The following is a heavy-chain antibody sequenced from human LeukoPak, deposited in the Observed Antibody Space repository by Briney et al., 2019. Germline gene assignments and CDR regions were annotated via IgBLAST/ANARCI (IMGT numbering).Heavy chain of an antibody. Sequence: PSETLSLTCTVSGGSISSGSYYWSWIRQPAGKGLEWIGRNYTSGSTNYNPSLKSRVTISVDTSKNQFSLKLSSVTAADTAVYYCARHNLGYCSSTSCYLHYFDYWGQGTLVTVSS. V-gene: IGHV4-61*02. CDR3: ARHNLGYCSSTSCYLHYFDY. CDR2: NYTSGST. J-gene: IGHJ4*02. CDR1: GGSISSGSYY. D-gene: IGHD2-2*01.